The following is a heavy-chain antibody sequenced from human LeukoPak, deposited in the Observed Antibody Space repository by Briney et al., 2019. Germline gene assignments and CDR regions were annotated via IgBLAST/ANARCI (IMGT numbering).Heavy chain of an antibody. Sequence: SETLSLTCTVSGESISGFYWTWIRQPPGKGLEWIGYIYYSGSTNYNPSLKSRVTISVDTSKNQFSLKLSSVTAADTAVYYCAYDSSGYYGYWGQGTLVTVSS. V-gene: IGHV4-59*01. CDR2: IYYSGST. J-gene: IGHJ4*02. CDR1: GESISGFY. CDR3: AYDSSGYYGY. D-gene: IGHD3-22*01.